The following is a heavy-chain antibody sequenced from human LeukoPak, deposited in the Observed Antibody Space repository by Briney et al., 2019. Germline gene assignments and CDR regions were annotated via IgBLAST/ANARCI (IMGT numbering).Heavy chain of an antibody. V-gene: IGHV1-58*02. CDR1: GFTFTSSA. CDR3: AADLGGYSSFDY. J-gene: IGHJ4*02. D-gene: IGHD4-23*01. CDR2: IVVGSGNT. Sequence: SVKVSCKASGFTFTSSAMQWVRQARGQRLEWIGWIVVGSGNTNYAQKFQERVTITRDMSTSTAYMGLSSLRSEDTAVYYCAADLGGYSSFDYWGQGTLVTVSS.